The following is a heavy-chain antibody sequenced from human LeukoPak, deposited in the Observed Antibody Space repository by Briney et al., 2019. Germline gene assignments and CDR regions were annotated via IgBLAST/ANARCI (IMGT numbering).Heavy chain of an antibody. CDR3: ARSYYYDSSGDAFDI. J-gene: IGHJ3*02. CDR2: IYPGDSDT. Sequence: GESLKISCKGSGYSFTRYWIGWVRQMPGKGLEWTGIIYPGDSDTRYSPSFQGQVTISADKSISTAYLQWSSLKASDTAMYYCARSYYYDSSGDAFDIWGQRTMVTVSS. V-gene: IGHV5-51*01. D-gene: IGHD3-22*01. CDR1: GYSFTRYW.